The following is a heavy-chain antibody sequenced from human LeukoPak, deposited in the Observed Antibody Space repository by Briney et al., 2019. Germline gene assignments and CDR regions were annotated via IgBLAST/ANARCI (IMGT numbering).Heavy chain of an antibody. Sequence: GSSVKVSCKASGGTFSNYAISWVRQAPGQGLEWMGGIIPIFGTANYAQKFRGRVTMTRDMSTSTVYMELSSLRSEDTAVYYCARGVWERQEAFDIWGQGTMVTVSS. CDR3: ARGVWERQEAFDI. CDR1: GGTFSNYA. V-gene: IGHV1-69*05. J-gene: IGHJ3*02. D-gene: IGHD1-26*01. CDR2: IIPIFGTA.